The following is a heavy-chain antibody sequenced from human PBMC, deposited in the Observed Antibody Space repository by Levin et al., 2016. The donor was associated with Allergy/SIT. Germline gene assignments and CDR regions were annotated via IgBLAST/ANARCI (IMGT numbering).Heavy chain of an antibody. J-gene: IGHJ4*02. CDR3: ARAYCSSTSCYAGYSSSWMGFRD. V-gene: IGHV4-31*02. D-gene: IGHD2-2*01. CDR2: IYYSGST. Sequence: WIRQPPGKGLEWIGYIYYSGSTYYNPSLKSRVTISVDTSKNQFSLKLSSVTAADTAVYYCARAYCSSTSCYAGYSSSWMGFRDWGQGTLVTVSS.